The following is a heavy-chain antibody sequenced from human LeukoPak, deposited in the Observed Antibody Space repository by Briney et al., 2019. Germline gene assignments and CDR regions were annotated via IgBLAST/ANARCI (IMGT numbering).Heavy chain of an antibody. CDR2: ISYDGSNK. CDR1: GFTFSSYA. D-gene: IGHD3-10*01. V-gene: IGHV3-30-3*01. CDR3: ARDKAPGGFKGYFDY. Sequence: GGSLRLSCAASGFTFSSYAMHWVRPAPGKGLERVAVISYDGSNKYYADSVKGRFTISRDKSKNTQYLQMNSLRAEDTAVYYCARDKAPGGFKGYFDYWGQGTLVTVSS. J-gene: IGHJ4*02.